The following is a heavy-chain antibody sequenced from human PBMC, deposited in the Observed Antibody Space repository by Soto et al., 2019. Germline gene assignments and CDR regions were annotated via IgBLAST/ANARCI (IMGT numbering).Heavy chain of an antibody. CDR2: ISGSGGSP. D-gene: IGHD3-10*02. Sequence: PGGSLRLSCAASGFTFNSYTVAWVRQAPGKGLEWVSSISGSGGSPSYADSVQGRFTISRDNSRNTISLQMNSLRAEDTATYYCVKAKCSGNSCDVPDYWSHGSLVTVSS. CDR3: VKAKCSGNSCDVPDY. J-gene: IGHJ4*01. V-gene: IGHV3-23*01. CDR1: GFTFNSYT.